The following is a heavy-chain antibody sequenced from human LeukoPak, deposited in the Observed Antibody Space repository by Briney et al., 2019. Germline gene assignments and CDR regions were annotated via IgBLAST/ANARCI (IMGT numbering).Heavy chain of an antibody. CDR3: ARESFAARWD. J-gene: IGHJ4*02. CDR1: GFTFSRYW. D-gene: IGHD6-6*01. CDR2: IKQDGSEK. Sequence: GGSLRLSCAAAGFTFSRYWMSWVRQAPGKGLEWVANIKQDGSEKDYVDSVKGRFTISRDNAKNSLYLQMNSLTAEDTAVYYCARESFAARWDWGQGTLVTVSS. V-gene: IGHV3-7*01.